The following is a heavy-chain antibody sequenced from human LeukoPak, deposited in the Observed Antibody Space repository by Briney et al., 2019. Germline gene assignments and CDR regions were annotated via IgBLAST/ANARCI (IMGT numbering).Heavy chain of an antibody. CDR1: RFTFSNSV. Sequence: GGSLRLSCAASRFTFSNSVMSWVRQAPGKGLEWVSTINAGGTATYYAVSVNGRFVISRDNVLNTLYLQMNGLRAEDTAVYYCARDQGEYSTDFNIWGQGTLVTVSS. D-gene: IGHD6-13*01. J-gene: IGHJ1*01. CDR2: INAGGTAT. V-gene: IGHV3-23*01. CDR3: ARDQGEYSTDFNI.